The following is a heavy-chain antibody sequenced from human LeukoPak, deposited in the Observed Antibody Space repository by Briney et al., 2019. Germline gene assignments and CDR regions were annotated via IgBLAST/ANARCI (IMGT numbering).Heavy chain of an antibody. CDR2: ISGSGGST. D-gene: IGHD3-16*01. CDR3: AKHFYDYVWGSYAGPNWFDP. V-gene: IGHV3-23*01. Sequence: GGSLRLSCAASGFTFSSYWMHWVRQAPGKGLVWVSAISGSGGSTYYADSVKGRFTISRDNSKNTLYLQMNSLRAEDTAVYYCAKHFYDYVWGSYAGPNWFDPWGQGTLVTVSS. CDR1: GFTFSSYW. J-gene: IGHJ5*02.